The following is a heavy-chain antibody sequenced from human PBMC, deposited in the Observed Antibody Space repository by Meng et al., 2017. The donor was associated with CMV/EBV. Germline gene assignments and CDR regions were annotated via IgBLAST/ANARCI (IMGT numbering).Heavy chain of an antibody. Sequence: GSLRLSCTVSGGSVSSGSYYWSWIRQPPGKGLKWIGYIYYSGSTNYNPSLKSRVTISVDTSKNQFSLKLSSVTAADTAVYYCARAVAYYDFWSGYPWGMDVWGQGTTVTVSS. CDR2: IYYSGST. D-gene: IGHD3-3*01. CDR1: GGSVSSGSYY. J-gene: IGHJ6*02. V-gene: IGHV4-61*01. CDR3: ARAVAYYDFWSGYPWGMDV.